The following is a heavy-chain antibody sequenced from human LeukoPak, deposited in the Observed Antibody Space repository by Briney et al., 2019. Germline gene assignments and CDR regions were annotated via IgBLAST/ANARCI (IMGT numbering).Heavy chain of an antibody. D-gene: IGHD4-23*01. Sequence: SETLSLTCTVSGGSISSSSYYWGWIRQPPGKGLEWIGSIYYSGSTYYNPSLKSRVTISVDTSKNQFSLKLSSVTAADTAVYYCASHGGNYGGNPQVFDYWGQGTLVTVSS. CDR3: ASHGGNYGGNPQVFDY. J-gene: IGHJ4*02. CDR2: IYYSGST. CDR1: GGSISSSSYY. V-gene: IGHV4-39*01.